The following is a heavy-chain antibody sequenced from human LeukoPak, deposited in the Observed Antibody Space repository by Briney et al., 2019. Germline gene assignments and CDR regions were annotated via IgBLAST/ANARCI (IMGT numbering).Heavy chain of an antibody. D-gene: IGHD3-9*01. Sequence: GGSLRLSCVASGFIFGDYRMRWVRQAPGKGLEWVATINQNGGVKYYVDSVEGRFTISRDNSKNTLYLQMNSLRAEDTAVYYCARVWDPRASYYDILTGYSSHWGQGTLVTVSS. CDR1: GFIFGDYR. V-gene: IGHV3-7*01. CDR3: ARVWDPRASYYDILTGYSSH. J-gene: IGHJ4*02. CDR2: INQNGGVK.